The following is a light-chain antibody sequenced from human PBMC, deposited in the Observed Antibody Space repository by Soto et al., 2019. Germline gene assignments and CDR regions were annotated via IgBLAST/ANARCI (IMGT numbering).Light chain of an antibody. CDR1: SSDVGGYNY. V-gene: IGLV2-14*01. CDR3: SLYTSENAYV. Sequence: QSALTQPASVSGSPGQSITISCTGTSSDVGGYNYVSWYQQHPGKAPKLMIYEVSNRHSGVSNRFSGSKSGNTASLTISGLQAEDEADYYCSLYTSENAYVFGTGTKLTVL. J-gene: IGLJ1*01. CDR2: EVS.